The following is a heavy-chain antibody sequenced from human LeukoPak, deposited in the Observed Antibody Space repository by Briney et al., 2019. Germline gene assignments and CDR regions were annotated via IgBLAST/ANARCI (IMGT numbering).Heavy chain of an antibody. CDR1: GFTFSSYA. J-gene: IGHJ4*02. Sequence: PGGSLRLSCAASGFTFSSYAMHWVRQAPGKGLEWVAVISYDGSNKYYADSVKGRFTISRDNSKNTLYLQMNSLRAEDTAVYYCARGAVARTFDYWGQGTLVTVSS. CDR2: ISYDGSNK. D-gene: IGHD6-19*01. CDR3: ARGAVARTFDY. V-gene: IGHV3-30-3*01.